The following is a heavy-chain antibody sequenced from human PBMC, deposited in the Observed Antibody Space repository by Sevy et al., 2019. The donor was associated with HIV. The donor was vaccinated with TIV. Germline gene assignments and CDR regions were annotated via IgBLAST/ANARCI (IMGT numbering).Heavy chain of an antibody. V-gene: IGHV3-21*01. CDR2: ISSSSSYI. J-gene: IGHJ4*02. CDR3: ARDKDTAMVTFQDY. Sequence: GSLRLSCAASGFTFSSYSMNWVRQAPGKGLEWVSSISSSSSYIYYAASVKGRFTISRDNAKNSLYLQMNSLRAEDTAVYYCARDKDTAMVTFQDYWGQGTLVTVSS. D-gene: IGHD5-18*01. CDR1: GFTFSSYS.